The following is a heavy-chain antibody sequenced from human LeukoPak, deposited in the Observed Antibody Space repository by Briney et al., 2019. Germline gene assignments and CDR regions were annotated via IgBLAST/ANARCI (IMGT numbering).Heavy chain of an antibody. CDR3: ARGHTDIAAAAAPYGMDV. V-gene: IGHV4-34*01. CDR2: INHSGST. Sequence: SETLSLTCAVYGGSFSGYYWSWIRQPPGKGLEWIGEINHSGSTNYNPSLKSRVTISVDTSKNQFSLKLSSVTAADTAVYYCARGHTDIAAAAAPYGMDVWGKGTTVTVSS. J-gene: IGHJ6*04. CDR1: GGSFSGYY. D-gene: IGHD6-13*01.